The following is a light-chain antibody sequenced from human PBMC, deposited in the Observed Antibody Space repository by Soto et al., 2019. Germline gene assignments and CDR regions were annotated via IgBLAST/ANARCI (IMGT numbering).Light chain of an antibody. Sequence: DIQMTQSPSTLSASVGDRVTITCRASQSISSWLAWYQQKPGKAPKLLIYKASNLESGVPSRFSGSQSGTDFTLTISSLQPDDFATYFCQQYNDYSPRTFGQGTKVEIK. J-gene: IGKJ1*01. CDR2: KAS. CDR1: QSISSW. V-gene: IGKV1-5*03. CDR3: QQYNDYSPRT.